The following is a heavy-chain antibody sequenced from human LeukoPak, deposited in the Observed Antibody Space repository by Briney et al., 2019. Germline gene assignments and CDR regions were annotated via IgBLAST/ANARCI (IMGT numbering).Heavy chain of an antibody. D-gene: IGHD3-16*01. CDR3: ATGRRSTGGGLGY. V-gene: IGHV1-24*01. CDR1: GYTLTELS. Sequence: ASVKASCRVSGYTLTELSMHWVRQAPGKGLVWMGGFDPEDGETIYAQKFRGRVTMTEDTSTDTAYMELGSLRSEDTAVYYCATGRRSTGGGLGYWGQGTLVTVSS. CDR2: FDPEDGET. J-gene: IGHJ4*02.